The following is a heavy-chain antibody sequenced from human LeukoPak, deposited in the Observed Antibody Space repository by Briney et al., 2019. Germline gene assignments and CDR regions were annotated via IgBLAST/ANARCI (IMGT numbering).Heavy chain of an antibody. CDR1: GFTFSSSA. CDR3: AKGRGGYVRGTCYFDY. CDR2: ISASGGST. V-gene: IGHV3-23*01. J-gene: IGHJ4*02. Sequence: PGGSLRLSCAASGFTFSSSATSWVRQVPGKGLEWVSGISASGGSTYYADSVRGRFTISRDNSKNTLYVQMNSLRDEDTAVYYCAKGRGGYVRGTCYFDYGGQGTLVTVPS. D-gene: IGHD5-12*01.